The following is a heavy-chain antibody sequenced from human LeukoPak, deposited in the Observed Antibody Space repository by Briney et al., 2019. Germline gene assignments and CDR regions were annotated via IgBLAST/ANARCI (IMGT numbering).Heavy chain of an antibody. CDR3: ARGEIIVATTYFDC. V-gene: IGHV4-34*01. CDR1: GGSFSGYY. D-gene: IGHD5-12*01. J-gene: IGHJ4*02. CDR2: INHSGST. Sequence: SETLSLTCAVYGGSFSGYYWSWIRQPPGKGLEWIGEINHSGSTNYNPSLKSRVTISVDTSKNQFSLKLSSVTAADTAVYYCARGEIIVATTYFDCWGQGTLVTVSS.